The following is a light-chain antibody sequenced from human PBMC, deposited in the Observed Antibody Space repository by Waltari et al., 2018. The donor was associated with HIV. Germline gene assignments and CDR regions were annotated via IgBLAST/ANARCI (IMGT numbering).Light chain of an antibody. J-gene: IGLJ2*01. V-gene: IGLV1-40*01. CDR3: QSYDTSLSGSNV. CDR1: SSNIGAGYD. Sequence: QSVLTQPPSVSGAPGQRVTISCTGSSSNIGAGYDVHWYQQLPGTAPKLLMYGHNIRPSGFPYRFSGSKSGTSASLAINGLQAEDEADYYCQSYDTSLSGSNVFGGGTKLTVL. CDR2: GHN.